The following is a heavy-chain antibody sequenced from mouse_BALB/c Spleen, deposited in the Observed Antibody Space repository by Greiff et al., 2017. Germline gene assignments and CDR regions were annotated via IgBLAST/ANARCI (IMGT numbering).Heavy chain of an antibody. CDR1: GFDFSRYW. CDR2: INPDSSTI. V-gene: IGHV4-1*02. J-gene: IGHJ1*01. CDR3: ARRSHYYGYWYFDV. D-gene: IGHD1-2*01. Sequence: EVKLMESGGGLVQPGGSLKLSCAASGFDFSRYWMSWVRQAPGKGLEWIGEINPDSSTINYTPSLKDKFIISRDNAKNTLYLQMSKVRSEDTALYYCARRSHYYGYWYFDVWGAGTTVTVSS.